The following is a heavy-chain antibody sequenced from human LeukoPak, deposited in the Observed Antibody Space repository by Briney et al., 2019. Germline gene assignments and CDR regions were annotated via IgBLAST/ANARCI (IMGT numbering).Heavy chain of an antibody. Sequence: ASVNVSCKASGYTFTSYYMHWVRQAPGQGLEWMGIINPSGGSTSYAQKFQGRVTMTRDTSTSTVYMELSSLRSEDTAVYDCARDMDSIFGVGGWGQGTLVTVSS. V-gene: IGHV1-46*01. CDR2: INPSGGST. CDR3: ARDMDSIFGVGG. J-gene: IGHJ4*02. D-gene: IGHD3-3*01. CDR1: GYTFTSYY.